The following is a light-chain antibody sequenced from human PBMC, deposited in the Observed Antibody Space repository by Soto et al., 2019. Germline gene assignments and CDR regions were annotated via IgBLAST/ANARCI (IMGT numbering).Light chain of an antibody. CDR1: QGVSRN. CDR2: DAS. V-gene: IGKV3D-11*01. J-gene: IGKJ1*01. Sequence: SVAAVSLKQGDRATLYCRASQGVSRNLAWYQQKPGQAPRLLIYDASNRATGIPARFSGSGSGTDFTLTISSLEPEDFAGYFCQQRSNLQTFGQGTKLDIK. CDR3: QQRSNLQT.